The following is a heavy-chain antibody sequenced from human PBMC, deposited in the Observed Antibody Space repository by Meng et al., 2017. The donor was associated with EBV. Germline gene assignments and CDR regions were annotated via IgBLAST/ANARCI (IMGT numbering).Heavy chain of an antibody. CDR3: AHIIAARPFDY. CDR2: IYWDDDK. Sequence: QIPLKESGPALVNTTQTLTLTCTFSWFSLRTRGVGVGWIRQPPGKALEWLALIYWDDDKRYSPSLKSRLTITKDTSKNQVVLTMTNMDPVDAATYYCAHIIAARPFDYWGQGTLVTVSS. V-gene: IGHV2-5*02. J-gene: IGHJ4*02. CDR1: WFSLRTRGVG. D-gene: IGHD6-6*01.